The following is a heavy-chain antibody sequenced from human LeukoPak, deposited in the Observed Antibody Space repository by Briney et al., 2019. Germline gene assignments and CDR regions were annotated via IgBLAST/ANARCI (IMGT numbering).Heavy chain of an antibody. Sequence: GGSLRLSCAASGFTFSSYSMNWVRQAPGKGLEWVSYISSSSSTIYYADSVKGRFTISRDNAKNSLYLQMNSLRAEDTAVYYCARAAVGELSYFDYWGQGTLVTVSS. CDR3: ARAAVGELSYFDY. J-gene: IGHJ4*02. CDR1: GFTFSSYS. D-gene: IGHD3-10*01. V-gene: IGHV3-48*01. CDR2: ISSSSSTI.